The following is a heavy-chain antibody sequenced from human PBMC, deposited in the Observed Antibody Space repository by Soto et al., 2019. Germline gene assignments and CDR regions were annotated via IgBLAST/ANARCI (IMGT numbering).Heavy chain of an antibody. CDR2: INHSGST. D-gene: IGHD3-16*01. Sequence: QVQLQQWGAGLLKPSETLSLTCAVYGGSFSGYYWSWIRQPPGKGLEWIGEINHSGSTNYNPSLKSRVTISVDTSKNQFSLKLSSVTAADTTVYYCARGRYDYVWGSYNFDYWGQGTLVTVSS. CDR3: ARGRYDYVWGSYNFDY. CDR1: GGSFSGYY. V-gene: IGHV4-34*01. J-gene: IGHJ4*02.